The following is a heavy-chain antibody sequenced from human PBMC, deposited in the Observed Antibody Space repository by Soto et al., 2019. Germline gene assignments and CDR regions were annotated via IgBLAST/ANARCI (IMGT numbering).Heavy chain of an antibody. J-gene: IGHJ6*02. CDR2: ISGSGGST. CDR1: GFTFSSYA. V-gene: IGHV3-23*01. CDR3: VLGEQLGHYYYYGMDV. D-gene: IGHD6-13*01. Sequence: EVQLLESGGGLVQPGGSLRLSCAASGFTFSSYAMSWVRRAPGKGLEWVSAISGSGGSTYYADSVKGRFTISRDNSKNTLYLQMNSLRAEDTAVYYCVLGEQLGHYYYYGMDVWGQGTTVTVSS.